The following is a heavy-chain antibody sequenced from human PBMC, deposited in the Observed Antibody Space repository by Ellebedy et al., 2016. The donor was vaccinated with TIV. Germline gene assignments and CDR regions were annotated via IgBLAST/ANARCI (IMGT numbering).Heavy chain of an antibody. V-gene: IGHV4-34*01. Sequence: SETLSLTCAVYGGSFSGYFWSWFRQPPGKGLEWIGEINHIGTTNYAPSLKSRVTLSLDTSKNQVSLMLSSVTGADTAVYYCARGDWTYSYGLDVWGQGTTVTVSS. CDR3: ARGDWTYSYGLDV. D-gene: IGHD3/OR15-3a*01. CDR2: INHIGTT. CDR1: GGSFSGYF. J-gene: IGHJ6*02.